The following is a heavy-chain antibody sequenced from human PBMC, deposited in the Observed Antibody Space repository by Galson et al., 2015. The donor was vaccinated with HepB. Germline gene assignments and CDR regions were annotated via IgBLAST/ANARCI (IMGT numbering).Heavy chain of an antibody. V-gene: IGHV3-7*01. CDR3: ARAIYGDWGSDAFDI. CDR1: GFTFSNYW. J-gene: IGHJ3*02. CDR2: IKQDGSET. Sequence: SLRLSCAASGFTFSNYWMSWVRQAPGKGLEWVANIKQDGSETHYVDSVKGRFTISRDNVKNSLYLRMSTLRAEDTAVYYCARAIYGDWGSDAFDIWGQVTMVTVSS. D-gene: IGHD4-17*01.